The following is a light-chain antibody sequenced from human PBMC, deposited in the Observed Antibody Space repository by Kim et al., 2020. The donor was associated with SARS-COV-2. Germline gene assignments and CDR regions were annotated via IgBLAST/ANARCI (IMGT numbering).Light chain of an antibody. J-gene: IGKJ4*01. CDR3: QQYRHWPLT. V-gene: IGKV3-15*01. CDR1: QSVSSN. CDR2: GAS. Sequence: EIVMTQSPATLSVSPGERATLSCRASQSVSSNLAWYQQKPGQAPRLLIYGASTRATGIPGRFSGSGSGTEFTLTISSLQSEDFAVYYCQQYRHWPLTFGRGTKVDIK.